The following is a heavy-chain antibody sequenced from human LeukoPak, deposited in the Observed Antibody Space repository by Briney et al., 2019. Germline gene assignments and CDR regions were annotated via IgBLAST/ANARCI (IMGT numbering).Heavy chain of an antibody. V-gene: IGHV1-8*01. CDR2: MNPNSGNT. Sequence: ASVKVSCKASGYTFTSYDINWVRQATGQGLEWMGWMNPNSGNTGYEQKFQGRVTMTRNTSISTAYMELSSLRSEDTAVYYCARGDGYNSGFDYWGQGTLVTVSS. CDR3: ARGDGYNSGFDY. J-gene: IGHJ4*02. D-gene: IGHD5-24*01. CDR1: GYTFTSYD.